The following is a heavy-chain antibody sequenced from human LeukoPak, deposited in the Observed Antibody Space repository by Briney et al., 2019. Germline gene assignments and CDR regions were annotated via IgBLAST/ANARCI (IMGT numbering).Heavy chain of an antibody. V-gene: IGHV3-7*01. CDR2: IKQDGSEK. CDR1: GFTFSSYC. Sequence: GGSLRLSCAASGFTFSSYCMSWVRQAPGKGLEWVANIKQDGSEKYYVDSVKGRFTISRDNAKNSLYPQMNSLRAEDTAVYYCARDRREIKVWPREYYYYMDVWGKGTTVTISS. J-gene: IGHJ6*03. D-gene: IGHD5-24*01. CDR3: ARDRREIKVWPREYYYYMDV.